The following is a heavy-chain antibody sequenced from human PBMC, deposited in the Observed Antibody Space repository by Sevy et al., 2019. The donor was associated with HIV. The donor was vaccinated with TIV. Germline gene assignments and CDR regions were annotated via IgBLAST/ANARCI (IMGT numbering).Heavy chain of an antibody. CDR1: GGSISSYY. J-gene: IGHJ6*02. CDR2: IYTSGST. Sequence: SETLSLTCTVSGGSISSYYWSWIRQPAGKGLEWIGRIYTSGSTNYNPSLKSRVTMSVDTSKNQFSLKLSSVTAADTAVDYCAREAPLLLWFGEAQIYGMDVWGQGTTVTVSS. CDR3: AREAPLLLWFGEAQIYGMDV. D-gene: IGHD3-10*01. V-gene: IGHV4-4*07.